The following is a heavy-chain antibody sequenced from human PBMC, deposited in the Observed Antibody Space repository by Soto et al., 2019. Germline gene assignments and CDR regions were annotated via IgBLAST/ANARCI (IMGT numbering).Heavy chain of an antibody. CDR3: ARRCSGGSCYQPGYYYGMDV. CDR2: IDPSDSYT. V-gene: IGHV5-10-1*01. J-gene: IGHJ6*02. Sequence: GESLKISCKGSGYSFTSYWISWVRQMPGKGLEWMGRIDPSDSYTNYSPSFQGHVTISAGKSISTAYLQWSSLKASDTAMYYCARRCSGGSCYQPGYYYGMDVWGQGTTVTVSS. CDR1: GYSFTSYW. D-gene: IGHD2-15*01.